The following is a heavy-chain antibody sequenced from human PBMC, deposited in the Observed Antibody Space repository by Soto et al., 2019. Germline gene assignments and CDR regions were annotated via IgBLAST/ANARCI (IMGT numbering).Heavy chain of an antibody. CDR2: ISGHNGNT. Sequence: ASVKVSCKASGYSFTSYGISWVRQAPGQGPEWMGWISGHNGNTNHPQSLQGRVTMTTDTSRNTAYMELRSLRSDDTAVYYCARHRFNYYDDTVYYYFDYWGQGTLVTVS. J-gene: IGHJ4*02. V-gene: IGHV1-18*04. CDR1: GYSFTSYG. CDR3: ARHRFNYYDDTVYYYFDY. D-gene: IGHD3-22*01.